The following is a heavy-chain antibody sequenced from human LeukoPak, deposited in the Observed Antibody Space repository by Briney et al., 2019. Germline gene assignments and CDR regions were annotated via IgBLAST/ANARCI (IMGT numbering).Heavy chain of an antibody. J-gene: IGHJ4*02. D-gene: IGHD4-23*01. Sequence: GGSLRLSCAASGFTFSDYSMNWVRQAPGKGLEWISYIGISSGNTKYADSVKGRFTISGDNAKNSLYLQMNSLRVEDTAVYYCAREYGGNSFPDYWGQGTLVTVSS. CDR1: GFTFSDYS. V-gene: IGHV3-48*04. CDR2: IGISSGNT. CDR3: AREYGGNSFPDY.